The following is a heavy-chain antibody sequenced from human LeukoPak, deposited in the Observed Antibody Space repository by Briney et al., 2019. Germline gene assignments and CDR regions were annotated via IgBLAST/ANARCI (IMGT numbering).Heavy chain of an antibody. V-gene: IGHV3-30*04. CDR1: GFTFSSYA. CDR2: ISYDGSNK. Sequence: GGSLRLSCAASGFTFSSYAMHWVRQAPGKGLEWVAVISYDGSNKYYADSVKGRFTISRDNSKNTLYLQMNSLRAEDTAVYYCARGETYYDFWSGYRDYYFDYWGQGTLVTVSS. J-gene: IGHJ4*02. D-gene: IGHD3-3*01. CDR3: ARGETYYDFWSGYRDYYFDY.